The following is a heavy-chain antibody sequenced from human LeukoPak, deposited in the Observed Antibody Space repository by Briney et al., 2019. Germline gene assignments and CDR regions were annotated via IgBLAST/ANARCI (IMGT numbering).Heavy chain of an antibody. Sequence: SETLSLTCTVSGGSISSYYWSWIRQPPGKGLEWIGYIYTSGSTNYNPSLKSRVTISVDTSKNQFSLKLSSVTAADTAVYYCARVRSSSSIDYWGQGTLVTVSS. V-gene: IGHV4-4*09. D-gene: IGHD6-6*01. CDR1: GGSISSYY. CDR3: ARVRSSSSIDY. CDR2: IYTSGST. J-gene: IGHJ4*02.